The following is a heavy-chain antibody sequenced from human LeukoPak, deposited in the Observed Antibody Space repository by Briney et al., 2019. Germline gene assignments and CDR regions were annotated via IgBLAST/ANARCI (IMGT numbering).Heavy chain of an antibody. D-gene: IGHD4-17*01. CDR2: SDYSGGT. V-gene: IGHV4-39*01. Sequence: SETLPLTCTVSGGSIRSTVHYWAWIRQSPGKGLEWIGSSDYSGGTTYNPSLKSRVTVSVDTSKNQFSLKLTSVAAADTAVYYCARDFGDFRTDYWGQGTLVTVSS. J-gene: IGHJ4*02. CDR1: GGSIRSTVHY. CDR3: ARDFGDFRTDY.